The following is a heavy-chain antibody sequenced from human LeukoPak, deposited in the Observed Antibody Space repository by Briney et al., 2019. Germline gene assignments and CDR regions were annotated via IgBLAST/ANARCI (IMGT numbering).Heavy chain of an antibody. D-gene: IGHD2-2*01. CDR3: ARVRYCSTKSCYMGFDY. J-gene: IGHJ4*02. CDR1: GYTFTGYY. Sequence: GASVNVSCKASGYTFTGYYIHWVRQAPGQGLEWMGWINPNSGGTNYAQKFQGRVTMTRDTSISTAYMELSSLRSDDTAVYYCARVRYCSTKSCYMGFDYWGQGALVTVSS. CDR2: INPNSGGT. V-gene: IGHV1-2*02.